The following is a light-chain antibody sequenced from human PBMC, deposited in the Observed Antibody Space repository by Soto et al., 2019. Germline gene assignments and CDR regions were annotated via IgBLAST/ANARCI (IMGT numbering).Light chain of an antibody. CDR3: QQYGSSPAGFT. J-gene: IGKJ3*01. V-gene: IGKV3-20*01. CDR1: QSVSSSY. Sequence: EIVLTQSPGPLSLSPGERATLSCRASQSVSSSYLAWYQQKPGQAPRLLIYGASSRATGIPDRFSGSGSGTDFNLTISRLEPEDFAVYYCQQYGSSPAGFTFGPGTKVDIK. CDR2: GAS.